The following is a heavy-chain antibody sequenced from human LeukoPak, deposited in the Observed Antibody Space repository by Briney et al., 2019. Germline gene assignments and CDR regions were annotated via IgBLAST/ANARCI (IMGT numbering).Heavy chain of an antibody. Sequence: GGSLRLSCAASGFAFSSYGMHWVRQAPGKGLEWVAVIWYDGSNKYYADSVKGRFTISRDNSKNTLYLQMNSLRAEDTAVYYCARDPNLYYYDSSGPRNAFDIWGQGTMVTVSS. D-gene: IGHD3-22*01. CDR2: IWYDGSNK. V-gene: IGHV3-33*01. J-gene: IGHJ3*02. CDR3: ARDPNLYYYDSSGPRNAFDI. CDR1: GFAFSSYG.